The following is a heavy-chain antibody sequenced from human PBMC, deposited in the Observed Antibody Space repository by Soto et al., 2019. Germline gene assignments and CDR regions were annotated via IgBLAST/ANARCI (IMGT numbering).Heavy chain of an antibody. CDR3: ARGRFGGPGDY. CDR1: GSTFSSYA. V-gene: IGHV3-30-3*01. CDR2: ISYDGSNK. D-gene: IGHD3-10*01. J-gene: IGHJ4*02. Sequence: QVQLVESGGGVVQPGRSLRLSCAASGSTFSSYAMHWVRQAPGKGLEWVAVISYDGSNKYYADSVKGRFTISRDNSKNTLYLQMNSLRAEDTAVYYCARGRFGGPGDYWGQGTLVTVSS.